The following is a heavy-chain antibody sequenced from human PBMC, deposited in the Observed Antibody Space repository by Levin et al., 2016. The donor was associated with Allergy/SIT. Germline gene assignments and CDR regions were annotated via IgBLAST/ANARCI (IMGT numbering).Heavy chain of an antibody. CDR1: GFTFSSYA. CDR2: ISSNGGST. V-gene: IGHV3-64D*06. CDR3: VKDQVATILGLGSY. D-gene: IGHD5-12*01. J-gene: IGHJ4*02. Sequence: GESLKISCSASGFTFSSYAMHWVRQAPGKGLEYVSAISSNGGSTYYADSVKGRFTISRDNSKNTLYLQMSSLRAEDTAVYYCVKDQVATILGLGSYWGQGTLVTVSS.